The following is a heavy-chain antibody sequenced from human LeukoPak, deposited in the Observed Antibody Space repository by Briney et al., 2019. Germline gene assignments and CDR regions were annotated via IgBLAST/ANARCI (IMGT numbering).Heavy chain of an antibody. CDR3: ARNIAVAGTEWFDP. Sequence: GASVKVSCKASGGTFSSYAISWVRQAPGQGLGWMGRIIPIFGIANYAQKFQGRVTITADKSTSTAYMELSSLRSEDTAVYYCARNIAVAGTEWFDPWGQGTLVTVSS. CDR1: GGTFSSYA. V-gene: IGHV1-69*04. J-gene: IGHJ5*02. CDR2: IIPIFGIA. D-gene: IGHD6-19*01.